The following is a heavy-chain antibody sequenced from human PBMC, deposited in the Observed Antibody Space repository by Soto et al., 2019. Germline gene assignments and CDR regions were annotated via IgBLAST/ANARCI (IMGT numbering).Heavy chain of an antibody. V-gene: IGHV1-18*01. D-gene: IGHD2-2*01. CDR1: GYTFTSHG. CDR2: ISTYNGNT. J-gene: IGHJ4*02. CDR3: ARSCPGSRDYFIY. Sequence: ASVKVSCKASGYTFTSHGISWVRQAPRQGPEWMGWISTYNGNTNYAQKFQDRVTMTTDTSTSTAYMELRSLRSDDTAVYYCARSCPGSRDYFIYWGQGTPVTVSS.